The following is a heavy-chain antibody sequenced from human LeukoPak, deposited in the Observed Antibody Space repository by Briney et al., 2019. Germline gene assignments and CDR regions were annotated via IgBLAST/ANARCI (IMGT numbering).Heavy chain of an antibody. CDR3: ARDFLRSSGYY. Sequence: GGSLRLSCAASGFTVSNNYMSWVRQAPGKGLEWVSVIYSGGSINYADSVKGRFTISRDNSKNTLYLQMNSLRAEDTAVYYCARDFLRSSGYYWGQGTLVTVSS. V-gene: IGHV3-53*01. CDR2: IYSGGSI. D-gene: IGHD3-22*01. J-gene: IGHJ4*02. CDR1: GFTVSNNY.